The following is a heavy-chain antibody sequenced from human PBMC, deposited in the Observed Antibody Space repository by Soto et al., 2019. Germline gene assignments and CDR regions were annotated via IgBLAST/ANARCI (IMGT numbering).Heavy chain of an antibody. V-gene: IGHV1-46*01. D-gene: IGHD2-15*01. Sequence: ASVKVSCKASGYIFTAYSMHWVRQAPGQGLEWMGVVNPSGGSTNYAQKFQGRITMTRDTSTSTVYMDLSSLTSEDTAVYYCAREENCSDGICYSEYFQRWGHGTLATVSS. CDR1: GYIFTAYS. CDR3: AREENCSDGICYSEYFQR. J-gene: IGHJ1*01. CDR2: VNPSGGST.